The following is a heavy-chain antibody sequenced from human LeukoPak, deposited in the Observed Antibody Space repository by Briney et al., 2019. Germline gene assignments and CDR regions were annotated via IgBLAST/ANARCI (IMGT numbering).Heavy chain of an antibody. Sequence: GGSLRLSCAASGFIFSSYSMNWVRQAPGKGLEWVSSIISSTSDIYYADSVKGRFVISRDNAKNSLYLQMNSLRSEDTAVYYCACSIAVAGTGGNWFDPWGQGTLVTVSS. CDR3: ACSIAVAGTGGNWFDP. D-gene: IGHD6-19*01. V-gene: IGHV3-21*04. CDR1: GFIFSSYS. CDR2: IISSTSDI. J-gene: IGHJ5*02.